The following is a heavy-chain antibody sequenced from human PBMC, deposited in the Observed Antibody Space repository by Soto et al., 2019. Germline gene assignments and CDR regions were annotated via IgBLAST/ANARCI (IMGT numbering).Heavy chain of an antibody. CDR3: TRQGYCSSTSCYIGGLDV. Sequence: PGESLKISCKGSGYNFTNYRIAWVRQMPGKGLEWMGIIYPGDSDTRYSLSFQGQVTISADKSISTAYLQWSSLKASDTAMYYCTRQGYCSSTSCYIGGLDVWGQGTTVTVSS. CDR2: IYPGDSDT. CDR1: GYNFTNYR. D-gene: IGHD2-2*02. V-gene: IGHV5-51*01. J-gene: IGHJ6*02.